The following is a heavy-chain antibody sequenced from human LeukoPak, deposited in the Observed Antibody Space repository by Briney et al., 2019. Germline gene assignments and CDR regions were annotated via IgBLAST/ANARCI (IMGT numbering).Heavy chain of an antibody. CDR3: ARSDYYGSGSYSHDAFDI. CDR2: IYYSGST. CDR1: GGSISSYY. J-gene: IGHJ3*02. D-gene: IGHD3-10*01. Sequence: SETLSLTCTVSGGSISSYYWSWIQQPPGKGLEWIGCIYYSGSTNYNPSLKSRVTISVDTSKNQFSLKLSSVTAADTAVYYCARSDYYGSGSYSHDAFDIWGQGTMVTVFS. V-gene: IGHV4-59*01.